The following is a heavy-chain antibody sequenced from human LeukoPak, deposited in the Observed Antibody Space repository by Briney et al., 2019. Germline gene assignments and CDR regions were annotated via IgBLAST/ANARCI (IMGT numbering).Heavy chain of an antibody. CDR2: INWNGGST. D-gene: IGHD3-22*01. V-gene: IGHV3-20*04. CDR1: GFSFDDYG. Sequence: GGSLRLSCAASGFSFDDYGMSWVRQAPGKGLEWVSGINWNGGSTGYADSVKGRFTISRDNAKNSLYLQMNSLRAEDTAVYYCARVTYYDSSGYYPVPFDYWGQGTLVTVSS. CDR3: ARVTYYDSSGYYPVPFDY. J-gene: IGHJ4*02.